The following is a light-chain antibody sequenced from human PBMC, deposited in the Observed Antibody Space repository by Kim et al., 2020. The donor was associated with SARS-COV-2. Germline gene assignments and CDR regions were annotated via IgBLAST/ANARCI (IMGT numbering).Light chain of an antibody. J-gene: IGKJ2*01. Sequence: LSPRERAPLSCRASQSVSSYLAWYQQKPGQAPRLLIYDASNRATGIPARFSGSGSGTDFTLTISSLEPEDFAVYYCQQRSNWPPYTFGQGTKLEI. CDR1: QSVSSY. V-gene: IGKV3-11*01. CDR2: DAS. CDR3: QQRSNWPPYT.